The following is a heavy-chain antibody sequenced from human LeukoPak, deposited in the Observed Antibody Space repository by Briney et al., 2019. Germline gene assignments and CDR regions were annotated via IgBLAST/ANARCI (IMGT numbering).Heavy chain of an antibody. CDR1: GFNYSDYY. Sequence: PGGSLRLSCEASGFNYSDYYVTWVRQAPGKGLEWVANINQDGTEKNYVDSVKGRFTISRDNAKKSLFLQMNNLRADDTAMYYCVRDVAYYGGNHDYWGPGTLVIVSS. D-gene: IGHD4-23*01. V-gene: IGHV3-7*01. J-gene: IGHJ4*02. CDR3: VRDVAYYGGNHDY. CDR2: INQDGTEK.